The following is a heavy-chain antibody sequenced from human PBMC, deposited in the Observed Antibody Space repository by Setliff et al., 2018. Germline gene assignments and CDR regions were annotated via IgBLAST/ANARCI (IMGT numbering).Heavy chain of an antibody. Sequence: ASVKVSCKPSGYTFTTFAMHWVRQAPGQRLEWMGWINAGNGNTKYSQKFQGRVAITGDTSASTAYMELSRLRSEDTAVYYCATSGSYLFDAFDIWGQGTVVTVS. CDR3: ATSGSYLFDAFDI. CDR2: INAGNGNT. V-gene: IGHV1-3*01. D-gene: IGHD1-26*01. CDR1: GYTFTTFA. J-gene: IGHJ3*02.